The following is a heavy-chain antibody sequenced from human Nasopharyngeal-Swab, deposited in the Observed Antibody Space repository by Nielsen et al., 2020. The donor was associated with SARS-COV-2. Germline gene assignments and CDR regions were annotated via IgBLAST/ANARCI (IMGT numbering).Heavy chain of an antibody. CDR2: IIPIFGTA. CDR1: GGTFSSYA. J-gene: IGHJ4*02. V-gene: IGHV1-69*13. Sequence: SVKVSCKASGGTFSSYAVSWVRQAPGQGLEWMGGIIPIFGTAKYAQKFQGRVTITADESTSTAYMELSSLRSEDTAVYYCARGQVLMMYATMWYFVYWGQGTLVTVSS. CDR3: ARGQVLMMYATMWYFVY. D-gene: IGHD2-8*01.